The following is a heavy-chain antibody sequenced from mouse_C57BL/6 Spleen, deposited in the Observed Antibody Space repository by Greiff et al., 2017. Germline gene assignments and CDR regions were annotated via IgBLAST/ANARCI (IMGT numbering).Heavy chain of an antibody. CDR2: IDPSDSYT. Sequence: QVQLQQPGAELVRPGTSVKLSCKASGYTFTSYWMHWVKQRPGQGLEWIGVIDPSDSYTYYNQKFKGKATLTVDTSASTAYMQLSSLTTEDSAVYYCARRGTTVLAFDYWGQGTSVTVSS. CDR1: GYTFTSYW. CDR3: ARRGTTVLAFDY. D-gene: IGHD1-1*01. J-gene: IGHJ4*01. V-gene: IGHV1-59*01.